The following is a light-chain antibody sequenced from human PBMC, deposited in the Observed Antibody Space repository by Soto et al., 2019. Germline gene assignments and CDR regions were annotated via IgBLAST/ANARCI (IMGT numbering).Light chain of an antibody. CDR3: HQYNNWPGT. V-gene: IGKV3-15*01. J-gene: IGKJ1*01. CDR2: GAY. Sequence: EIVMTQSPATLSVSPGERATLSCRASQSVSSNLAWYHQKPGQAPRLLIYGAYTRATGIPARFSGSGSGTEVTLTLSSMQSEEFAVYYCHQYNNWPGTFGQGTKVEIK. CDR1: QSVSSN.